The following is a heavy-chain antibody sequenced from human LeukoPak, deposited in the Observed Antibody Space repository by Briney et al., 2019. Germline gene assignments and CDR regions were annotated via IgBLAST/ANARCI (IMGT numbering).Heavy chain of an antibody. CDR2: INNSGGRT. CDR3: AKISGYSGKTLDY. CDR1: GFTFSSYA. V-gene: IGHV3-23*01. J-gene: IGHJ4*02. Sequence: GGTLRLSCAASGFTFSSYAMSWVRQAPGKGLEWVSLINNSGGRTYYADSVKGRFTISRDNSKNTLYLQMNSLRAEDTAVYYCAKISGYSGKTLDYWGQGTLVTV. D-gene: IGHD5-12*01.